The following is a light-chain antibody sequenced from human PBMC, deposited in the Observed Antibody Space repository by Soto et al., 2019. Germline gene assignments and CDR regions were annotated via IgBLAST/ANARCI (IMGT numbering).Light chain of an antibody. CDR3: SSYTSSSTLDV. J-gene: IGLJ1*01. CDR1: SSDVGGYNY. Sequence: QSALPQPASVSGSPGQSITISCTGTSSDVGGYNYVSWYQQHPGKAPKLMIYDVSNRPSGVSNRFSGSKSGNTASLTISGLQAEDEDDYYCSSYTSSSTLDVFGTGTKVTVL. CDR2: DVS. V-gene: IGLV2-14*01.